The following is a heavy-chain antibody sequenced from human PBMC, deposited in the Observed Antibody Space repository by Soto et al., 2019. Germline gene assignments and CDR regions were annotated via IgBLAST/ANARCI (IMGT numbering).Heavy chain of an antibody. CDR3: ARVNAIFGVVTTRPDYYYYGMDV. V-gene: IGHV1-69*13. Sequence: SVKVSCKASGGTFSSYAISWVRQAPGQGLEWMGGIIPIFGTANYAQKFQGRVTITADESTSTAYMELSSLRSEDTAVYYCARVNAIFGVVTTRPDYYYYGMDVWGQGTTVTVYS. J-gene: IGHJ6*02. CDR1: GGTFSSYA. CDR2: IIPIFGTA. D-gene: IGHD3-3*01.